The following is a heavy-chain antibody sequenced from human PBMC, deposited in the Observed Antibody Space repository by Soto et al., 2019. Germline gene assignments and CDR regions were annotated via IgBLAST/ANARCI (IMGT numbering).Heavy chain of an antibody. J-gene: IGHJ6*02. CDR2: ISFDGNNK. CDR1: GFTFNDYA. CDR3: PGDHWDCSGGGCNPHQLNFFATDV. D-gene: IGHD2-15*01. Sequence: QVHLVESGGGGVQPGRSKRLSCVVSGFTFNDYAIHWVRQAPGKGLEWVAVISFDGNNKFYADSVKGRFTISRDRSKLTAYLQMSDLRAEDTAVYYCPGDHWDCSGGGCNPHQLNFFATDVWGQAATVTVSS. V-gene: IGHV3-30*03.